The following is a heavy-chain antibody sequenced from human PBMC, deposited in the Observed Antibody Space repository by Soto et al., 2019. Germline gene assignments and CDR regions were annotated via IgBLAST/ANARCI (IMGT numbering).Heavy chain of an antibody. Sequence: SETLSLTCTVSGGSISSYYWSWIRQPPGKGLEWIGYIYYSGSTNYNPSLKSRVTISVDTSKNQFSLKLSSVTAADTAVYYCARGVSGLTDYWGQGTLVTVSS. CDR1: GGSISSYY. CDR2: IYYSGST. CDR3: ARGVSGLTDY. J-gene: IGHJ4*02. V-gene: IGHV4-59*01. D-gene: IGHD3-10*01.